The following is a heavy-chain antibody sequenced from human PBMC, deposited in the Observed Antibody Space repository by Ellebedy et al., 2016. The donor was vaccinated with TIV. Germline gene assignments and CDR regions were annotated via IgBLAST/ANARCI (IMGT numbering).Heavy chain of an antibody. CDR2: MYFSGSS. V-gene: IGHV4-59*01. CDR3: AREYFYGSGSYDDDAFDI. D-gene: IGHD3-10*01. CDR1: GGSISGYY. J-gene: IGHJ3*02. Sequence: MPGGSLRLSCTVSGGSISGYYWNWIRQPPGKGLEWIGYMYFSGSSNYNPSLKSRVTMSVDTSKNQLSLKLSSVTAADTAVYYCAREYFYGSGSYDDDAFDIWGQGTLVTVS.